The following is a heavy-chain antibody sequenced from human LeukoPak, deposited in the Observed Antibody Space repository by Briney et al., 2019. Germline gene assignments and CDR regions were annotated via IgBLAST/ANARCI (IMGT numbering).Heavy chain of an antibody. CDR3: ARDYGSSSWYSWFDP. V-gene: IGHV3-48*03. CDR2: ISSSGSTI. Sequence: PGGSLRLSCAASGFTFSSYEMNWVRQAPGKGLEWVSYISSSGSTIYYADSVKGRFTISRDNAKNSLYLQMNSLRAEDTAVYYCARDYGSSSWYSWFDPWGQGTLVTVSS. J-gene: IGHJ5*02. CDR1: GFTFSSYE. D-gene: IGHD6-13*01.